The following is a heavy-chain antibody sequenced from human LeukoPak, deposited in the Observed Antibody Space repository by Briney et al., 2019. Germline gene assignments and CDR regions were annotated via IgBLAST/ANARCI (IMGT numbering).Heavy chain of an antibody. J-gene: IGHJ5*02. CDR1: GGSISSGGYS. V-gene: IGHV4-34*01. Sequence: PSETLSLTCAVSGGSISSGGYSWSWIRQPPGKGLEWIGEINHSGSTNYNPSLKSRVTISVDTSKNQFSLKLSSVTAADTAVYYCASNWYSSGWHAAWGQGTLVTVSS. D-gene: IGHD6-19*01. CDR2: INHSGST. CDR3: ASNWYSSGWHAA.